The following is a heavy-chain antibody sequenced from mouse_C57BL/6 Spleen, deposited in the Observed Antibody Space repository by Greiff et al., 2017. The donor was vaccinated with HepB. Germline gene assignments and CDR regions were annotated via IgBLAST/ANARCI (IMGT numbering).Heavy chain of an antibody. CDR1: GYTFTSYW. D-gene: IGHD2-2*01. V-gene: IGHV1-69*01. CDR3: ARTRVHGYDEYFDV. Sequence: QVHVKQPGAELVMPGASVKLSCKASGYTFTSYWMHWVKQRPGQGLEWIGEIDPSDSYTNYNQKFKGKSTLTVDKSSSTAYMQLSSLTSEDSAVYYWARTRVHGYDEYFDVWGTGTTVTVSS. CDR2: IDPSDSYT. J-gene: IGHJ1*03.